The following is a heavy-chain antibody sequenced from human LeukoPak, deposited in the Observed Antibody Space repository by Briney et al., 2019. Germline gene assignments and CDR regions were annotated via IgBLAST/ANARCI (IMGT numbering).Heavy chain of an antibody. CDR2: ISSSSSYI. CDR1: GFTFSSYS. J-gene: IGHJ4*02. CDR3: ARAPGMATTGNFDY. Sequence: GGSLRLSCAASGFTFSSYSMNSVRQAPGKGLESVSSISSSSSYIYYADSVKGRFTISRDNAKNSLYLQMNSLRAEDTAAYYCARAPGMATTGNFDYWGQGTLVTVSS. D-gene: IGHD5-24*01. V-gene: IGHV3-21*01.